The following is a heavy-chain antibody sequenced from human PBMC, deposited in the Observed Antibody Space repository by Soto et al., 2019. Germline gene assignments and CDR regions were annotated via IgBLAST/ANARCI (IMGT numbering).Heavy chain of an antibody. CDR2: IYYSGST. J-gene: IGHJ5*02. CDR1: GGSISSYY. D-gene: IGHD2-15*01. CDR3: ARGACRFDP. Sequence: QVQLQESGPGLVKPSETLSLTCTVSGGSISSYYWSWIRQPPGKGLEWIGYIYYSGSTNYNPSLKSRVTISVDTSKNQFSLKLSSVTAADTAVYYCARGACRFDPWCQGTLVTVSS. V-gene: IGHV4-59*01.